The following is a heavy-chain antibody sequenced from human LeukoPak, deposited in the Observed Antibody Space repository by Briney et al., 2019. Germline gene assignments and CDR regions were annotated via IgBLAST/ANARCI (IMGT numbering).Heavy chain of an antibody. Sequence: GGSLRLSCAASGFTFDDYAMHWVRQAPGKGLEWVSGISWNSGSIGYADSVKGRFTISRDNAMNSLYLQMNSLRAEDTALYYCAKDISYYDSSGYSSYGMDVWGQGTTVTVSS. CDR2: ISWNSGSI. CDR1: GFTFDDYA. J-gene: IGHJ6*02. D-gene: IGHD3-22*01. V-gene: IGHV3-9*01. CDR3: AKDISYYDSSGYSSYGMDV.